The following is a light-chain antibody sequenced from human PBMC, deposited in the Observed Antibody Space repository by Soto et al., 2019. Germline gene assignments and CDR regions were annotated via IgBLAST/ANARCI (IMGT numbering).Light chain of an antibody. CDR2: GTS. CDR1: QSVSSY. J-gene: IGKJ1*01. CDR3: QQYATSPT. Sequence: EIVLTQSPATLSLSPGEGATLSCRASQSVSSYLAWYQQKPGQAPRLLIYGTSSRASGIPDRFSGSGSGTDFALTISRVEPEDFAVYYCQQYATSPTFGQGTKGDIK. V-gene: IGKV3-20*01.